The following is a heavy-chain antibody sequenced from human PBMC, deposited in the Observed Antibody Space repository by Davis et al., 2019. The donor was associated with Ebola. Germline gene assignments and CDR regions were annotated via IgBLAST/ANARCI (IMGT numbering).Heavy chain of an antibody. CDR3: ARDLRYDSSGYDYYFYMDV. J-gene: IGHJ6*03. D-gene: IGHD3-22*01. V-gene: IGHV4-31*03. CDR2: IYYSGST. Sequence: PSETLSLTCTVSGGSISRGGSYWTWIRQHPGKGPEWIGYIYYSGSTYYKPSLKSRVTISLDTSKNQFSLNLYSVTAADTAVYYCARDLRYDSSGYDYYFYMDVWDKGTTVTVSS. CDR1: GGSISRGGSY.